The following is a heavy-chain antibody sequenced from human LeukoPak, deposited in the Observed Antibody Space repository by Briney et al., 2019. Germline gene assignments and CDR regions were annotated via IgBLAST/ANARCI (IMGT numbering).Heavy chain of an antibody. CDR3: ARDSLGYARGLYYFDY. CDR2: INWNGGST. J-gene: IGHJ4*02. D-gene: IGHD3-10*01. Sequence: PGGSLRLSCAASGFTFDDYGMSWVRQAPGKGLEWVSGINWNGGSTGYADSVKGRFTISRDNAKNSLYLQMNSLRAADTALYYCARDSLGYARGLYYFDYWGQGPLVTVSS. CDR1: GFTFDDYG. V-gene: IGHV3-20*04.